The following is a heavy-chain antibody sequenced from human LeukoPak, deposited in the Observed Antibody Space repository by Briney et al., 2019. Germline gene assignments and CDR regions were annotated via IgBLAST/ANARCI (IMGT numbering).Heavy chain of an antibody. Sequence: PSETLSLTCTVSGGSISSYYWSWIRQPPGKGLEWIGYIYYSGSTNYNPSLKSRVTISVDTSKNQFSLKLSSVTAADTAVYYCARVAGTSFYAFDIWGQGTMVTVSS. D-gene: IGHD6-19*01. CDR2: IYYSGST. CDR1: GGSISSYY. V-gene: IGHV4-59*01. J-gene: IGHJ3*02. CDR3: ARVAGTSFYAFDI.